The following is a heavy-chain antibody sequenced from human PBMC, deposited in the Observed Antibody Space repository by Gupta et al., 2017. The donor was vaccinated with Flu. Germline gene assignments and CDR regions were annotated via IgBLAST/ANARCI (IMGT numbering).Heavy chain of an antibody. CDR1: GGSIKSNRYY. J-gene: IGHJ6*02. D-gene: IGHD6-19*01. CDR2: IYYSGTT. V-gene: IGHV4-39*01. CDR3: ARQTSIAVSTDYYYILDV. Sequence: QLQLQESGPGLVKPSESLSLTCSVSGGSIKSNRYYWGWIRQPPGKGLEWIGNIYYSGTTDYKPSLKSRVTISVDTSKNQFSLRLTSVTAADTAVYYCARQTSIAVSTDYYYILDVWGQGTTVTVSS.